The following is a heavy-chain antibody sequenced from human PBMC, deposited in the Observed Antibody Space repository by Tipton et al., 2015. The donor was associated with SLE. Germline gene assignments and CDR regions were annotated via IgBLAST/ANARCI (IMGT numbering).Heavy chain of an antibody. CDR3: ARYRGDLQVFDY. V-gene: IGHV4-4*07. D-gene: IGHD3-16*01. J-gene: IGHJ4*02. CDR2: VDTSGSV. Sequence: TLSLTCTVSGGSISTVYWNWNRQPDGKGLELIGRVDTSGSVKFNPTLKSRVTMSLDTSKNQVSLKLTSVTAADTAVYYCARYRGDLQVFDYWGQGTLITVSS. CDR1: GGSISTVY.